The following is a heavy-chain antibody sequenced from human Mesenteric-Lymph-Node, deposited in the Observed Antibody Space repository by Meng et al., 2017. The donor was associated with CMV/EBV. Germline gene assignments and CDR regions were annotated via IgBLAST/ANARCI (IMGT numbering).Heavy chain of an antibody. CDR1: GFSLRTSGVG. CDR3: AHSSGIAAAGPFYFDY. D-gene: IGHD6-13*01. J-gene: IGHJ4*02. CDR2: IYWDDDK. Sequence: QITLKESGSTLVKPTQTLTLTCPFPGFSLRTSGVGVGWIRQPPGKALEWLALIYWDDDKRYSPSLKSRLTITKDTSKNQVVLTMTNMDPVDTATYYCAHSSGIAAAGPFYFDYWGQGTLVTVSS. V-gene: IGHV2-5*02.